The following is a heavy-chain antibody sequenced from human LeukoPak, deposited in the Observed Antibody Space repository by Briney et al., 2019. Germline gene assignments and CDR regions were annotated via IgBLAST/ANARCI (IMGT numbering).Heavy chain of an antibody. CDR3: ARGRSYYDNNDYHETSFDY. D-gene: IGHD3-22*01. J-gene: IGHJ4*02. CDR1: GYTFTDHY. CDR2: INPNSDGI. V-gene: IGHV1-2*07. Sequence: ASVKVSCKASGYTFTDHYMHWVRQAPGQGLEWMGWINPNSDGINNYAHKFQGRVTMTRDTSISTAYMELSGLTSDDTAVYFCARGRSYYDNNDYHETSFDYWGQGNLVTVSS.